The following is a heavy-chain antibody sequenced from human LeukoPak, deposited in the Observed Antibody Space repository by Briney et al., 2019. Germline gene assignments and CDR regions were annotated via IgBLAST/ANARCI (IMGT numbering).Heavy chain of an antibody. CDR2: ISAYNGNT. J-gene: IGHJ4*02. CDR3: ARDTGDILTGFSTDFDY. V-gene: IGHV1-18*01. D-gene: IGHD3-9*01. Sequence: ASVKVSCKASGYTFTSYGISWVRQAPGQGLEWMGWISAYNGNTNYAQKLQGRVTMTTDTSTSTAYMELRSLRSDDTAVYYCARDTGDILTGFSTDFDYWGQGTLVTVSS. CDR1: GYTFTSYG.